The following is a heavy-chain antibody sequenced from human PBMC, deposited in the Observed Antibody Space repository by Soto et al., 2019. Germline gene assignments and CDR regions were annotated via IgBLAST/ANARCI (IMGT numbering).Heavy chain of an antibody. D-gene: IGHD6-25*01. J-gene: IGHJ4*02. V-gene: IGHV4-39*01. CDR1: GGSISSSSYY. Sequence: SETLSLTCTVSGGSISSSSYYWGWIRQPPGKGLEWIGSIYYSGSTYYNPSLKSRVTISVDTSKNQFSLKLRSVTAADTAVYYCARHEAGWYFDSWGQGTLVTVSS. CDR3: ARHEAGWYFDS. CDR2: IYYSGST.